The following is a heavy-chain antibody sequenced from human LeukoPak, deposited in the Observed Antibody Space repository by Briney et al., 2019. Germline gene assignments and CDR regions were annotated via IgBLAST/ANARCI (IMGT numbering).Heavy chain of an antibody. Sequence: SGGSLRLSCAASGFTFSDYYMSWIRRAPGKGLEWVSYISSSGSTIYYADSVKGRFTISRDNAKNSLYLQMNSLRAEDTAVYYCARVRIAAAGPGAFDIWGQGTMVTVSS. D-gene: IGHD6-13*01. CDR1: GFTFSDYY. V-gene: IGHV3-11*01. J-gene: IGHJ3*02. CDR3: ARVRIAAAGPGAFDI. CDR2: ISSSGSTI.